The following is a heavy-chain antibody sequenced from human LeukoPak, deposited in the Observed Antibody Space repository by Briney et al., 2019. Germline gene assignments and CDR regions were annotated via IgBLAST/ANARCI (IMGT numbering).Heavy chain of an antibody. J-gene: IGHJ4*02. Sequence: GASVTVSFTASVYRFIIYGFSWVRQAPGQGLEWMGWISAYNGNTNYAQKFQGRVTMTTDTSTSTVYMEVRSMRSGEKAVYYCARALSDDFWSGYQDHWGQGTLVTVSS. CDR1: VYRFIIYG. V-gene: IGHV1-18*01. D-gene: IGHD3-3*01. CDR2: ISAYNGNT. CDR3: ARALSDDFWSGYQDH.